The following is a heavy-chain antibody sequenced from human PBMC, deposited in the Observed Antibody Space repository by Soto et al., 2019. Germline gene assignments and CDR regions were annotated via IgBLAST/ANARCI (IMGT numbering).Heavy chain of an antibody. CDR2: MNPNSGNT. V-gene: IGHV1-8*01. Sequence: QVQLVQSGAEVKRSGASVRISCKASGYTFNRHDINWVRQATGQGPEWIGWMNPNSGNTGYAQKFQGRVTMTRDSSITTAYMDLSSLTSEDTAIYYCARVKTDYSNPRGPFFFYGMDVWGQGTTVTVSS. J-gene: IGHJ6*02. CDR3: ARVKTDYSNPRGPFFFYGMDV. D-gene: IGHD4-4*01. CDR1: GYTFNRHD.